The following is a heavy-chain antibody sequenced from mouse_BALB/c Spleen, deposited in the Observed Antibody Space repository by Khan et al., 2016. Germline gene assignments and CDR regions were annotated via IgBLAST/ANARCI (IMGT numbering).Heavy chain of an antibody. CDR2: ISYSGGT. CDR1: GDSITSGY. CDR3: ARYDGSSYGRGMDY. V-gene: IGHV3-8*02. Sequence: EVQLQESGPSLVKPSQTLSLTCSVTGDSITSGYWNWIRKFPGNKLEYMGYISYSGGTYNNPSLKSRISITRDTSKNQYYLQLNSVTTEDTGTYYRARYDGSSYGRGMDYWGQGLSVTVSS. D-gene: IGHD1-1*01. J-gene: IGHJ4*01.